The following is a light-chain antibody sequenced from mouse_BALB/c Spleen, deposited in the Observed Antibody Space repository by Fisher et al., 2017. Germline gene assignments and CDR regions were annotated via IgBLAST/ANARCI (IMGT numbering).Light chain of an antibody. V-gene: IGKV4-55*01. CDR3: QQYSGYPLT. CDR1: SSVSY. CDR2: DTS. Sequence: IVLTQTPAIMSASPGEKVTMTCSASSSVSYMHWYQQKPGSSPRLLIYDTSNLASGVPVRFSGSGSGTSYSPTISSVEAEDAATYYCQQYSGYPLTFGAGTKLELK. J-gene: IGKJ5*01.